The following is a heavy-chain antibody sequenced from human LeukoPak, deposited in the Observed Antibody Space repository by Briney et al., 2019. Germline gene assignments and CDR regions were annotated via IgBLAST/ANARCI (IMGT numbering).Heavy chain of an antibody. CDR3: AKGATMIVRGGMDV. D-gene: IGHD3-22*01. CDR1: GFTFSTYG. Sequence: PGGSLRLSCAASGFTFSTYGMHWVRQAPGKGLEWVAVISYDGSNKDYGDSVKGRFTISRDNPKNTLYLQMNSLRAEDTAVYYCAKGATMIVRGGMDVWAKGPRSPSP. J-gene: IGHJ6*02. V-gene: IGHV3-30*18. CDR2: ISYDGSNK.